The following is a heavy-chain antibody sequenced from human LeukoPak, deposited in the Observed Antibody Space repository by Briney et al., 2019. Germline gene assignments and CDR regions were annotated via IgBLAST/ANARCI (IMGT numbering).Heavy chain of an antibody. V-gene: IGHV3-20*04. CDR3: ASSGASSGWYYFDY. J-gene: IGHJ4*02. CDR2: INWNGGST. Sequence: PGGSLRLSCAASGFTFDDYGMSWVRQAPGKGLERVSGINWNGGSTGYADSVKGRFTISRDNAKNSLYLQMNSLRAEDTALYYCASSGASSGWYYFDYWGQGTLVTVSS. CDR1: GFTFDDYG. D-gene: IGHD6-19*01.